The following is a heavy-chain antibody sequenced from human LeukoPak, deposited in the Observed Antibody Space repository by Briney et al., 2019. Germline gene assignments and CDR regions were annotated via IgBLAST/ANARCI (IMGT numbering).Heavy chain of an antibody. Sequence: AGGSLRLSCAASGFTFSSYGMSWVRQAPGKGLEWVSAISGSGGSTYYADSVKGRFTISRDNSKNTLYLQVNSLRAEDTAVYYCAKGRAGYYDYVWGSYDWGQGTLVTVSS. CDR1: GFTFSSYG. CDR2: ISGSGGST. CDR3: AKGRAGYYDYVWGSYD. J-gene: IGHJ4*02. V-gene: IGHV3-23*01. D-gene: IGHD3-16*01.